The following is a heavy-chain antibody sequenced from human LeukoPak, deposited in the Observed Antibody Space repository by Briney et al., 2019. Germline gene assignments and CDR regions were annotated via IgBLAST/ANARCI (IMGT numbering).Heavy chain of an antibody. J-gene: IGHJ3*02. CDR2: IYPGDSDT. D-gene: IGHD4-17*01. CDR1: GYSFTSYW. Sequence: GESLEISCKGSGYSFTSYWIGWVRQMPGKGLEWMGIIYPGDSDTRYSPSFQGQVTISADKSISTAYLQWSSLKASDSAMYYCAGHLRDYGDYSDAFDIWGQGTMVTVSS. CDR3: AGHLRDYGDYSDAFDI. V-gene: IGHV5-51*01.